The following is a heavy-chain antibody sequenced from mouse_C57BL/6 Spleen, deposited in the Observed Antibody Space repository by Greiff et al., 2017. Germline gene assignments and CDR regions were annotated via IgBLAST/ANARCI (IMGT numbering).Heavy chain of an antibody. D-gene: IGHD1-1*01. CDR1: GFTFSSYA. CDR3: TRGLLLRYGFAY. Sequence: EVQLQESGEGLVKPGGSLKLSCAASGFTFSSYAMSWVRQTPEKRLEWVAYISSGGDYIYYADTVKGRFTISRDNARNTLYLQMSSLKSEDTAMYYCTRGLLLRYGFAYWGQGTLVTVSA. J-gene: IGHJ3*01. V-gene: IGHV5-9-1*02. CDR2: ISSGGDYI.